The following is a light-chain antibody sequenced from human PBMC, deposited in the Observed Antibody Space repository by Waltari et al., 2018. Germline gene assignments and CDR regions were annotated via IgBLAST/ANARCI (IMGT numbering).Light chain of an antibody. V-gene: IGKV1-5*03. CDR3: QRYDDYPPT. Sequence: DIQMTQSPSTLSASVGDRVTITCRASQSISHWLAWDQQKPGKAPKLLISKASSLEKEVPSRFSGSGYGTEFTLTITNLQPDDFATFYCQRYDDYPPTFGGGTKVEIK. CDR1: QSISHW. J-gene: IGKJ4*01. CDR2: KAS.